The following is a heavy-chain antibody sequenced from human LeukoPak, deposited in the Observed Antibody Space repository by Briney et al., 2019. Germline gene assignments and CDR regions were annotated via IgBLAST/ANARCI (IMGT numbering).Heavy chain of an antibody. D-gene: IGHD2-8*01. J-gene: IGHJ4*02. Sequence: GGSLRLSCAASGFTFSSYSMNWVRQAPGKGLEWVSSISSSSSYIYYAGSVKGRFTISRDNAKNSLYLQMNSLRAEDTAVYYCARGGNGFDYWGQGTLVTVSS. CDR3: ARGGNGFDY. CDR1: GFTFSSYS. CDR2: ISSSSSYI. V-gene: IGHV3-21*01.